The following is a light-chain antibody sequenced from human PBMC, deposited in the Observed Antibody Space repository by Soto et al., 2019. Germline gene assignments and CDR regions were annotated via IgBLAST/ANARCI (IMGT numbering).Light chain of an antibody. CDR1: QSLGSD. V-gene: IGKV3-15*01. CDR3: QQYYNWPRT. J-gene: IGKJ1*01. CDR2: GAS. Sequence: EIVMTQSAGTLSRSPGDTATLSWGASQSLGSDLAWYQQKPGQAPRLLIFGASARPTGIPARISGSGYGTEFNLTISSLRSEDFAVYFCQQYYNWPRTFGQGTKVDIK.